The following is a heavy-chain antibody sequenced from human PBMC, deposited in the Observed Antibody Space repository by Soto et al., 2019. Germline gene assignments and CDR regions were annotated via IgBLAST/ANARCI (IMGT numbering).Heavy chain of an antibody. Sequence: EVQLLESGGGLVQPGGSLRLSCAASGFTFSSYAMSWVRQAPGKGLEWVSAISCSGGSTYYADSVKGRFTISRDNSKNTLYLQMNSLRAEDTAVYYCAKPLIAGSGTGDAFDIWGQGTMVTVSS. CDR3: AKPLIAGSGTGDAFDI. J-gene: IGHJ3*02. V-gene: IGHV3-23*01. CDR2: ISCSGGST. CDR1: GFTFSSYA. D-gene: IGHD6-19*01.